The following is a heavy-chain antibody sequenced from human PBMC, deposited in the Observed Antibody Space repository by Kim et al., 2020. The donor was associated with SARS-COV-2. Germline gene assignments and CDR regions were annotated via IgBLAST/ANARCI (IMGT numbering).Heavy chain of an antibody. J-gene: IGHJ4*02. CDR1: GFTFSSYS. CDR2: ISSSSSTI. V-gene: IGHV3-48*02. Sequence: GGSLRLSCAASGFTFSSYSMNWVRQAPGKGLEWVSYISSSSSTIYYADSVKGRFTISRDNAKNSLYLQMNSLRDEDTAVYYCARAPFHSGLLRVTGTTYFDYWGQGTLVTVSS. CDR3: ARAPFHSGLLRVTGTTYFDY. D-gene: IGHD1-7*01.